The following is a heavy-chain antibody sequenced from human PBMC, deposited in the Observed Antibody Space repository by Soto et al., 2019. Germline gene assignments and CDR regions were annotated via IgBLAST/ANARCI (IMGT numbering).Heavy chain of an antibody. CDR2: IYYTGTT. D-gene: IGHD6-25*01. Sequence: SETLSLTCTVSGGSISNANYYWSWIRHHPGKGLEWIGYIYYTGTTYYSPSLESRVAISVDTSQNQFSLKLGAVTAADTAVYFCASASISRCLDSSGPAWFDPWGQGTLVTVSS. CDR3: ASASISRCLDSSGPAWFDP. J-gene: IGHJ5*02. V-gene: IGHV4-31*02. CDR1: GGSISNANYY.